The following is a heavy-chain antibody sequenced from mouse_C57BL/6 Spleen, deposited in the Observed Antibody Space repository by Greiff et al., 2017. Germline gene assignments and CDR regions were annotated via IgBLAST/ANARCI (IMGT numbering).Heavy chain of an antibody. V-gene: IGHV5-15*01. J-gene: IGHJ4*01. CDR2: ISNLAYSI. CDR3: ARRHYGGAMDY. D-gene: IGHD1-2*01. CDR1: GFTFSDYG. Sequence: EVKLVESGGGLVQPGGSLKLSCAASGFTFSDYGMAWVRQAPRKGPEWVAFISNLAYSIYYADPETGRFTISRENAKNTLYLEMCSLRSEDTAMYSCARRHYGGAMDYWGQGTSVTVSS.